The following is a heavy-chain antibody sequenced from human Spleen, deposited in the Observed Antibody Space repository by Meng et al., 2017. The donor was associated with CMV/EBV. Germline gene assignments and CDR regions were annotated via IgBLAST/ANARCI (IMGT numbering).Heavy chain of an antibody. V-gene: IGHV5-51*01. J-gene: IGHJ6*02. D-gene: IGHD2-2*01. CDR2: IYPDDSDT. CDR1: GYTFSTYW. Sequence: KVSCKGSGYTFSTYWIDWVRQMPGKGLEWMGIIYPDDSDTIYSPSFQGQVTISVDKSISTAYLQWSSLKASDSAMYYCARLHLPCSSTSCYNYYYYYGMDVWGQGTTVTVSS. CDR3: ARLHLPCSSTSCYNYYYYYGMDV.